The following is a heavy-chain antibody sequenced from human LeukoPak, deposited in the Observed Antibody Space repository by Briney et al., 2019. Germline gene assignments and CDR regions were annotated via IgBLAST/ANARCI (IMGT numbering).Heavy chain of an antibody. Sequence: PGGSLRLSCAASGFTVSSNCMSWVRQAPGKGLEWVSLICSGGNTYYADSVKGRFTISRDNSKNTLYLQMNSLRAEDTAVYYCARIRSYWGQGTLVTVSS. J-gene: IGHJ4*02. CDR2: ICSGGNT. CDR1: GFTVSSNC. V-gene: IGHV3-53*05. CDR3: ARIRSY.